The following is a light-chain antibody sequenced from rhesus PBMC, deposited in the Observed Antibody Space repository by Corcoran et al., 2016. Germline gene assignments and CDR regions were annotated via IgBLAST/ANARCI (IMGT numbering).Light chain of an antibody. Sequence: DIVMTQTPLSLPVTPGEPASISCRSSQSLLDSEDGNTYLDWYLQKPGQSPQPLSYEVSTRASGVPERFSGSGSDTECTLKSSRVEAEDVGVDYCMQYTHIPPLTFGGGTKVELK. CDR1: QSLLDSEDGNTY. CDR3: MQYTHIPPLT. V-gene: IGKV2-86*01. CDR2: EVS. J-gene: IGKJ4*01.